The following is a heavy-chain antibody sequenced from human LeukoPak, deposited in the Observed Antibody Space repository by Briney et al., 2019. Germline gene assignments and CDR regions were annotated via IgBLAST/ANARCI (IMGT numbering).Heavy chain of an antibody. CDR2: ISSSSSYI. J-gene: IGHJ4*02. V-gene: IGHV3-21*01. D-gene: IGHD2-15*01. CDR3: AGRPLGYCSGGSCWEDYFDY. CDR1: GFTFSSYN. Sequence: PGGSLRLSCAASGFTFSSYNMSWVRQAPGKGLEWVSSISSSSSYIYYTDSVKGRFTISRDNAKNSLYLQMNSLRAEDTAVYYCAGRPLGYCSGGSCWEDYFDYWGQGTLVTVSS.